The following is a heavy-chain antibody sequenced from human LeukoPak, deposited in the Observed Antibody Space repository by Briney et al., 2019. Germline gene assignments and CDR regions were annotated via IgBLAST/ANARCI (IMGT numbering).Heavy chain of an antibody. CDR2: IYTSGST. V-gene: IGHV4-4*09. J-gene: IGHJ5*02. CDR1: GGSISSYY. Sequence: SETLSLTCTVSGGSISSYYWSLIRQPPGKGLEWIGYIYTSGSTNYNPSLKSRVTISVDTSKNQFSLKLSSVTAADTAVYYCARSSWYSSGWYWFDPWGQGTLVTVSS. D-gene: IGHD6-19*01. CDR3: ARSSWYSSGWYWFDP.